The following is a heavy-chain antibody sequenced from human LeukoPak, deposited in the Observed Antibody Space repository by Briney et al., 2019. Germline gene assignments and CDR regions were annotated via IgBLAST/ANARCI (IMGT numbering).Heavy chain of an antibody. V-gene: IGHV1-2*02. CDR3: ARVFPGSGGVLHWFDP. J-gene: IGHJ5*02. CDR2: INANSGGT. D-gene: IGHD2-15*01. CDR1: GYTFTGYY. Sequence: ASVKVSCKASGYTFTGYYMHWVRQAPGQGLEWMGWINANSGGTNYAQKFQGRVTITRDTSISTAYMELSRLRSDDTAVYYCARVFPGSGGVLHWFDPWGKGTLVTVSS.